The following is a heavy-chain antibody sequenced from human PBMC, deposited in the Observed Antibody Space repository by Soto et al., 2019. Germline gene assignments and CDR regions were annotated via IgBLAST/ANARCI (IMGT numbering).Heavy chain of an antibody. J-gene: IGHJ4*02. V-gene: IGHV4-38-2*01. CDR1: GYPIGSVYY. Sequence: AVSGYPIGSVYYCRFIRQTPGKGLEWIGSIYHSGSTYYNPSLKSRVTISVDTSKNQFSLKLSSVSAADTAVYYCVRATFFSDSSGYTRCLDYWGQGTLVTVSS. D-gene: IGHD3-22*01. CDR3: VRATFFSDSSGYTRCLDY. CDR2: IYHSGST.